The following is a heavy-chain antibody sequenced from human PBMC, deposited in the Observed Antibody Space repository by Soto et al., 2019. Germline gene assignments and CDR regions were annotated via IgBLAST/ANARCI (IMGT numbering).Heavy chain of an antibody. CDR2: IYHSGST. D-gene: IGHD1-20*01. CDR1: GGSISSGGYS. V-gene: IGHV4-30-2*01. Sequence: QLQLQESGSGLVKPSQTLSLTCAVSGGSISSGGYSWSWIRQPPGKGLEWIGDIYHSGSTYDNPSLKGRVSISVDRCTNQGCRKLSSVTVADTAVYYCARVDITDAFDIWGQGTMVSASS. CDR3: ARVDITDAFDI. J-gene: IGHJ3*02.